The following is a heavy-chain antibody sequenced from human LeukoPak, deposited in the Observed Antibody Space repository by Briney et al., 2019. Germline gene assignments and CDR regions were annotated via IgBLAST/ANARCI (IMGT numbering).Heavy chain of an antibody. J-gene: IGHJ4*02. CDR3: ARHETGCSSTSCYNVFDY. CDR1: GGSISSYY. CDR2: IYYSGST. D-gene: IGHD2-2*02. V-gene: IGHV4-59*08. Sequence: SETLSLTCSVPGGSISSYYWSWIRQPPGKGLEWIGYIYYSGSTNYNPSLKSRVTISVDTSNNQFSLKLSSVTAADTAVYYCARHETGCSSTSCYNVFDYWGQGTLVTVSS.